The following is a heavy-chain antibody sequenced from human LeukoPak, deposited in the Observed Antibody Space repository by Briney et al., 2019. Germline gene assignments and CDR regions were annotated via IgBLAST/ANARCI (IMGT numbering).Heavy chain of an antibody. Sequence: RPSETLSLTCTVSGGSIRSYYWSWIRQPPGKGLEWIGYIYYTGSTNYNPSLKSRVTISVDTSKNQFSLNLISVTAADTAVYYCARVLPYSSGWGVDHWGQGALVTVSS. CDR2: IYYTGST. J-gene: IGHJ4*02. V-gene: IGHV4-59*01. CDR1: GGSIRSYY. CDR3: ARVLPYSSGWGVDH. D-gene: IGHD6-19*01.